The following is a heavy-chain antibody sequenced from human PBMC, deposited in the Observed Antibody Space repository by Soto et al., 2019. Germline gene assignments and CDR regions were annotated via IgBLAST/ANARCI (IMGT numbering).Heavy chain of an antibody. CDR1: GFVFRDFA. CDR3: AKSFVTMHHIYGFMDV. CDR2: ITWNGVAM. V-gene: IGHV3-9*01. D-gene: IGHD4-17*01. J-gene: IGHJ6*03. Sequence: EVQLVESGGNLVQPGRSLRLSCAASGFVFRDFAMHWVRQTPGKGLEWVSGITWNGVAMGYADSVKGRFTISRDDARNSLYLQMNSLRPEDTALYYCAKSFVTMHHIYGFMDVWGKGTSVTVS.